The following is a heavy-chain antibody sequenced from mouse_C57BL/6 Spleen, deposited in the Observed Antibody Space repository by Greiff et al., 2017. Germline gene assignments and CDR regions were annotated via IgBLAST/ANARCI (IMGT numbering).Heavy chain of an antibody. CDR1: GFPLPSYG. V-gene: IGHV2-3*01. D-gene: IGHD2-2*01. CDR2: IWGDGST. J-gene: IGHJ3*01. CDR3: AKAGGYEWFAD. Sequence: VQVVESGPGLVAPSQSLSITCTVSGFPLPSYGVSWVRQPPGKGLEWLGIIWGDGSTNYHSGLISRLRISKDNSKSTVFLKLNSLQTDDTATYYCAKAGGYEWFADWGQGTLVTVSA.